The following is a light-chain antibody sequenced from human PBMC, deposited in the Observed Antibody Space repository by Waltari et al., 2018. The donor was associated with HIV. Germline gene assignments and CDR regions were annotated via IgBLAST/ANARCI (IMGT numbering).Light chain of an antibody. CDR1: QSISSY. Sequence: DIQMTQSPSSLSASVGDRVTITCRASQSISSYLNWYQQKPGKAPKLLSYAASSLQSGVPSRCSGSGSGTDFTLTISSLQPEDFATYYCQQSYSTLWTFGQGTKVEIK. CDR2: AAS. CDR3: QQSYSTLWT. J-gene: IGKJ1*01. V-gene: IGKV1-39*01.